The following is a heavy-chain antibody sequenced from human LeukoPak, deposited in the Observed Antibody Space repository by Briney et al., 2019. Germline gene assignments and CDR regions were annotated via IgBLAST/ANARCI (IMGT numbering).Heavy chain of an antibody. CDR2: IYKSETT. J-gene: IGHJ4*02. D-gene: IGHD5-12*01. CDR3: VTGFGWLPDY. Sequence: SETLSLTCAVSGGSITGLYCNWIRQPPGKGLEWIGYIYKSETTNYSPSLRSRVTISADTSKNQFSLKLSSVTAAATAVYYCVTGFGWLPDYWGQGTPVTVSS. V-gene: IGHV4-59*11. CDR1: GGSITGLY.